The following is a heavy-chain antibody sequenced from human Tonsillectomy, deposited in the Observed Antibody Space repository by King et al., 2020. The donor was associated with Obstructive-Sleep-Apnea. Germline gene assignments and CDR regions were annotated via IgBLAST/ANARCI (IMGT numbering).Heavy chain of an antibody. Sequence: VQLVESGGGLVQPGGSLRLSCTVSGCTFSNYWMTWVRPAPGKGLEWVANIKQDGGEKYYVDSVKGRFTISRDNAKNSLYLQMNSLRAEDTAVYYCARDRPRDDYGDLHEVYWGQGTLVTVSS. V-gene: IGHV3-7*01. CDR2: IKQDGGEK. J-gene: IGHJ4*02. D-gene: IGHD4-17*01. CDR3: ARDRPRDDYGDLHEVY. CDR1: GCTFSNYW.